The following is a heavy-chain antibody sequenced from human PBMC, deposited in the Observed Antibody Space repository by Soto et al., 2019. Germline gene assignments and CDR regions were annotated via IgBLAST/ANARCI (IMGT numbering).Heavy chain of an antibody. J-gene: IGHJ3*02. Sequence: EVQLVESGGGLVQPGGSLKLSCAASGFTFSGSAMHWVRQASGKGLEWVGRIRSKANSYATAYAASVKGRFTISRDDSKNTAYLQMNNLKPEDTAGYYCTRLRHPGVFTRDLGYAFDIWGQVTMVTFSS. CDR2: IRSKANSYAT. V-gene: IGHV3-73*01. CDR3: TRLRHPGVFTRDLGYAFDI. D-gene: IGHD3-3*01. CDR1: GFTFSGSA.